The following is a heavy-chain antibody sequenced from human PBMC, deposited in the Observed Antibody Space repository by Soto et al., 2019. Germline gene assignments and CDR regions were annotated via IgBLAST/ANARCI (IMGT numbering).Heavy chain of an antibody. CDR1: GFTFSDYY. D-gene: IGHD2-8*01. J-gene: IGHJ4*02. Sequence: LRLSCAXSGFTFSDYYMSLIHHATGKGLEWVSYISSSSSYTNYADSVKGRFTISRDNAKNSLYLQMNSLRAEDTAVYYCASGTKGAFFFYWGRGILVTVSP. V-gene: IGHV3-11*03. CDR2: ISSSSSYT. CDR3: ASGTKGAFFFY.